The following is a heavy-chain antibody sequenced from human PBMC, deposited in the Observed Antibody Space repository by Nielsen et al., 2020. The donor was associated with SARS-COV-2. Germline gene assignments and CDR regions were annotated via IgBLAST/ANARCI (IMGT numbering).Heavy chain of an antibody. J-gene: IGHJ4*02. CDR3: ARETIDHTSSFVDY. CDR2: ISYDGNE. CDR1: GFIFTSHA. V-gene: IGHV3-30*04. Sequence: GESLKISCAASGFIFTSHAMHWVRQAPGKGLEWMTIISYDGNEHYADSVKGRFTISRDNSKSTVFLQMNSLKLEDTAVYYCARETIDHTSSFVDYWGQGTLVTVSS. D-gene: IGHD6-6*01.